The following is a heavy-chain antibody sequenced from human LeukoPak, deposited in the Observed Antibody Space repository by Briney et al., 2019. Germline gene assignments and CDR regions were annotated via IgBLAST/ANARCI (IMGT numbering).Heavy chain of an antibody. Sequence: GGSLRLSCAASTFTFSDYYMTWVRQAPGKGPEWVAYMNQFGTEIKYLDSVKGRFTISRDNAKNSLYLWMTSLTADDTAVYYCARGTYYYEFWGQGTLVIVSS. CDR3: ARGTYYYEF. V-gene: IGHV3-7*04. CDR2: MNQFGTEI. D-gene: IGHD3/OR15-3a*01. CDR1: TFTFSDYY. J-gene: IGHJ4*02.